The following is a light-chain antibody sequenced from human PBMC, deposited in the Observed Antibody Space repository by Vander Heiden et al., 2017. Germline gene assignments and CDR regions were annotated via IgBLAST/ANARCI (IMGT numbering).Light chain of an antibody. CDR2: LGS. J-gene: IGKJ5*01. CDR1: QSLLHRNGHNN. Sequence: DVVITQSPLSLPVTPGEPASLSCRSSQSLLHRNGHNNLDWYLQKPGQSPQLLIYLGSNRASGVPDRFSGSGSGTDFTLKINRVEAEDVGVYYCMQALETPRFGQGTRLEIK. V-gene: IGKV2-28*01. CDR3: MQALETPR.